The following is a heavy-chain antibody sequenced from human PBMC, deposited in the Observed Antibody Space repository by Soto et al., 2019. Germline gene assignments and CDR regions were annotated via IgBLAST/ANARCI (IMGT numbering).Heavy chain of an antibody. D-gene: IGHD6-19*01. J-gene: IGHJ4*02. CDR2: VNAGSGHT. V-gene: IGHV1-3*01. Sequence: QVQLVQSGAEVKKAGASVKVSCKASGYTFSSYGLHWVRQAPGQRLEWMGWVNAGSGHTKYSQKFQGRVSMTRDTSASTVYMEMNNLRSEDTAVYFCARYMAEGFFDLWGQGTLVTVSS. CDR1: GYTFSSYG. CDR3: ARYMAEGFFDL.